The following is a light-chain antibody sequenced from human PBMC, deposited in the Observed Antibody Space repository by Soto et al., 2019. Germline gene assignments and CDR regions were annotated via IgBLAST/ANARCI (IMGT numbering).Light chain of an antibody. Sequence: EIVMTQSPVTLSVSPGERATLSCRASQSISSNLAWYQQKPGQSPRLLIFGASTRATGIPARFSGSGSGTEFTLTISRLQSEDFAVYYCQQYDNWPPFTFGPGTKVDIK. V-gene: IGKV3-15*01. CDR1: QSISSN. CDR3: QQYDNWPPFT. CDR2: GAS. J-gene: IGKJ3*01.